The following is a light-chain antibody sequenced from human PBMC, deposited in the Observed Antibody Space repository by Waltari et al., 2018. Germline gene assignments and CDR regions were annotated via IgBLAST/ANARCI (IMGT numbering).Light chain of an antibody. V-gene: IGLV3-1*01. CDR3: QAWDRNTYVV. CDR1: KLEDRY. CDR2: QDS. J-gene: IGLJ2*01. Sequence: SYESTQSPSVSVSPGQTASISCSGDKLEDRYVCWYQQKPGQSPVLVLHQDSKRPSGIPERFSGFNSGNTATLTISETQAMDEADYYCQAWDRNTYVVFGGGTKLTVL.